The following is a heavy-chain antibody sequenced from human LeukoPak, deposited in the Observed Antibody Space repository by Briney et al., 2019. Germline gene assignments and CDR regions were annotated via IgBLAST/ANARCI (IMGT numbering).Heavy chain of an antibody. J-gene: IGHJ5*02. CDR2: ISSSSSYI. V-gene: IGHV3-21*01. CDR1: GFTFSSYS. D-gene: IGHD3-10*01. Sequence: GGSLRLSCAASGFTFSSYSMNWVRQAPGKGLEWVSSISSSSSYIYYADSVKGRFTISRDNAKNSLYLQMNSLRAEDTAVYYCARDAYGSGSYSRGGWFDPWGQGTLVTVSS. CDR3: ARDAYGSGSYSRGGWFDP.